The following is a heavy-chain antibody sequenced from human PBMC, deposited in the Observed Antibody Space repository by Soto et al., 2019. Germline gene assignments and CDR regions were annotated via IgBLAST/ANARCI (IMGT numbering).Heavy chain of an antibody. Sequence: QVQLVQSGAEVKKPGSSVKVSCKASGGTFSSYAISWVRQAPGQGLEWMGGIIPIFGTANYAQKLQGRVTITADESTSTAYMELISLRSEDTAVYYCATSPYDSSGYYLFDYWGQGTLVTVSS. J-gene: IGHJ4*02. V-gene: IGHV1-69*01. D-gene: IGHD3-22*01. CDR1: GGTFSSYA. CDR3: ATSPYDSSGYYLFDY. CDR2: IIPIFGTA.